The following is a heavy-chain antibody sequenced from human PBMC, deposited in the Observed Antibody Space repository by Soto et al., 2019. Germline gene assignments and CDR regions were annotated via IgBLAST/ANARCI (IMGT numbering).Heavy chain of an antibody. Sequence: PSETLSLTCSVSSGSISSSSYYWGWIRQPPGKGLEWIGSIYYSGSIYYNPSLKSRVTISVDTSKNQFSLKLSSVTAAETAVYYCARQSSGWYNWFDPWGQGTLVTVS. CDR1: SGSISSSSYY. J-gene: IGHJ5*02. CDR2: IYYSGSI. V-gene: IGHV4-39*01. D-gene: IGHD6-19*01. CDR3: ARQSSGWYNWFDP.